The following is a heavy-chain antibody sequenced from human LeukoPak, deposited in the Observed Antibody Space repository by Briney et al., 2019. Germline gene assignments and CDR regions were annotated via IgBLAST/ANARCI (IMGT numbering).Heavy chain of an antibody. J-gene: IGHJ1*01. V-gene: IGHV3-21*01. CDR1: GFTFSTYS. CDR3: ARVQDGSSWYEYFQH. D-gene: IGHD6-13*01. CDR2: ISSSSTYI. Sequence: GGSLRLSCAASGFTFSTYSMNWVRQAPGEGLEWVSSISSSSTYIYYADSVKGRSTISRDNAKNSLFLQMNSLRAEDTAVYYCARVQDGSSWYEYFQHWGQGTLVTVSS.